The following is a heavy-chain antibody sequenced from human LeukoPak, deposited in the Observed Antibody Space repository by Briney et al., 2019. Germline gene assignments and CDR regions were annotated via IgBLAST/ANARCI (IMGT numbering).Heavy chain of an antibody. CDR1: GFTFSSYA. V-gene: IGHV3-64*04. Sequence: GGSLRLSCSASGFTFSSYAMHWVRQAPGKGLEYVSAISSNGGSTYYADSVKGRFTISRDNSKNTLYLQMNSLRAEDTAVYYCAREWELLSVFDYWGQGTLVTVSS. D-gene: IGHD1-26*01. J-gene: IGHJ4*02. CDR3: AREWELLSVFDY. CDR2: ISSNGGST.